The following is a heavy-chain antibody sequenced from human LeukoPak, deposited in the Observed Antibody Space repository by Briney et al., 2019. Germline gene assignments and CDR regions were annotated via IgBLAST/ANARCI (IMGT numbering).Heavy chain of an antibody. D-gene: IGHD5/OR15-5a*01. CDR3: DY. Sequence: TGGSMRLSSAASGFTLSNYWMHWVRQAPGKGPGWGSRINEDGSRIDYADSVRGRFTISGDTAENTLSLLMNCVYHSSDFGGPVDYWGQGSLVSVSS. J-gene: IGHJ4*02. CDR1: GFTLSNYW. CDR2: INEDGSRI. V-gene: IGHV3-74*01.